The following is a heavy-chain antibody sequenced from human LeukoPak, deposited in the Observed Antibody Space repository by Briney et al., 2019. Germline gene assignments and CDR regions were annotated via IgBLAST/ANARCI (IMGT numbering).Heavy chain of an antibody. CDR1: GFTFSSYA. CDR3: AKDRLERLYYFDY. V-gene: IGHV3-23*01. CDR2: ISGSGGRT. Sequence: GGSLRLSCAASGFTFSSYAMSWVRQAPGKGLEWVSAISGSGGRTYYADSVKGRFTISRDNSKNTLYLQMNSLRAEDTAVYYCAKDRLERLYYFDYWGQGTLVTVSS. J-gene: IGHJ4*02. D-gene: IGHD1-1*01.